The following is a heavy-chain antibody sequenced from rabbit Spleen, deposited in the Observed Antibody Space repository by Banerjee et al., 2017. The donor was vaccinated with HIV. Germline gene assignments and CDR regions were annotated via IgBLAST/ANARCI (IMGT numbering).Heavy chain of an antibody. J-gene: IGHJ4*01. CDR1: GFDFSTYS. CDR2: IVPIFGVS. D-gene: IGHD6-1*01. CDR3: VREAGYGGYGDANL. V-gene: IGHV1S7*01. Sequence: QLMESGGGLVQPGGSLTLSCKASGFDFSTYSMSWVRQAPGKGLEWIGYIVPIFGVSYYATWVSGRFTISSHNAQNTLYLQLNSLTAADTATYFCVREAGYGGYGDANLWGPGTLVTVS.